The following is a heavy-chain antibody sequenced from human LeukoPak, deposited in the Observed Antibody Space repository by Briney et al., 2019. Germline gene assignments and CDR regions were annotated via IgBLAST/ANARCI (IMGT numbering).Heavy chain of an antibody. J-gene: IGHJ6*03. CDR1: GGTFSSYA. V-gene: IGHV1-69*13. CDR3: ARHHTVTRNYYYYMDV. Sequence: SVKVSCKASGGTFSSYAISWVRQAPGQGLEWKGGIIPIFGTANYAQKFQGRVTITADESTSTAYMELSSLRPEDTAVYYCARHHTVTRNYYYYMDVWGKGTTVTVSS. CDR2: IIPIFGTA. D-gene: IGHD4-17*01.